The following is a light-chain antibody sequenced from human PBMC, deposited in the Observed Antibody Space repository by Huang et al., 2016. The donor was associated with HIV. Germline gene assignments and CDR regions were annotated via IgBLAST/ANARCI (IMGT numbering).Light chain of an antibody. V-gene: IGKV4-1*01. J-gene: IGKJ1*01. CDR3: HQYYSSPQT. CDR2: WAS. Sequence: DIVVTQSPGSLALSLGGRAAINCTSSQSCFHSFNNKKYLSWYQLKPGQSPQLLIYWASTREFGGPDQFRATWSGTDFTLTITSLQAEDVAVYYCHQYYSSPQTFGQGTKVEV. CDR1: QSCFHSFNNKKY.